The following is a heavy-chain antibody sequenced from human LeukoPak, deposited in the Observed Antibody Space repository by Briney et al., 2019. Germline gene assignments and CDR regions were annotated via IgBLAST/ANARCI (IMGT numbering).Heavy chain of an antibody. J-gene: IGHJ3*02. CDR1: GGTFSSYA. D-gene: IGHD3-22*01. V-gene: IGHV1-69*05. Sequence: SVKVSCKASGGTFSSYAISWVRQAPGQGLEWMGRIIPIFGTANYAQKFQGRVTITTDESTSTAYMELSSLRSEDTAVYYCASSIEYYYDSGAFDIWGQGTMVTVSS. CDR2: IIPIFGTA. CDR3: ASSIEYYYDSGAFDI.